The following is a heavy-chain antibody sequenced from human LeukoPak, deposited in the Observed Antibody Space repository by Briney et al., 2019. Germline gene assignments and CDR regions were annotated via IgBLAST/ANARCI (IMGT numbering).Heavy chain of an antibody. V-gene: IGHV1-2*02. CDR1: GYTFTGYY. J-gene: IGHJ5*02. Sequence: ASVKVSCKASGYTFTGYYMHWVRQAPGQGLEWMGWINPNSGGTNYAQKFQGRVTMTRDTSISTAYMELSRLRSDDTAVYYCARALTGTTVFTWWFDPWGQGTLVTVSS. CDR2: INPNSGGT. CDR3: ARALTGTTVFTWWFDP. D-gene: IGHD1-7*01.